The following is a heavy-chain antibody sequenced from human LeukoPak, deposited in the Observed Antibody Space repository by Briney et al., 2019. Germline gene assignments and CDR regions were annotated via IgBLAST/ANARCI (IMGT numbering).Heavy chain of an antibody. CDR1: GGSISSYY. CDR2: IYDSGCT. J-gene: IGHJ3*02. CDR3: ARLNFAAFDI. Sequence: SQTLSLACPVSGGSISSYYWSWLRQPPGKGLEWIGYIYDSGCTSYNPSLKSRVTISVDTSKNQFSLKLSSVTAADTAVYYCARLNFAAFDIWGQGTMVTVSS. V-gene: IGHV4-59*08.